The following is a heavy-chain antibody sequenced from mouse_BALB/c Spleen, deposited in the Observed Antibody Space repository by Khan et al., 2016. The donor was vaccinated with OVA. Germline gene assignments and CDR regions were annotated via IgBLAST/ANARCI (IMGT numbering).Heavy chain of an antibody. CDR3: APLNSYYVSFAY. V-gene: IGHV1S136*01. CDR2: IYPFNGDT. Sequence: GQRKKAGPELVKPGASVKMSCKASGYTFTSYVMHWVKQKPGQGLEWIGYIYPFNGDTLYNEKFKDKATLTSDKSSSTAYMELSSLTSEDSAVYFSAPLNSYYVSFAYWGQGTLVTVSA. J-gene: IGHJ3*01. D-gene: IGHD2-12*01. CDR1: GYTFTSYV.